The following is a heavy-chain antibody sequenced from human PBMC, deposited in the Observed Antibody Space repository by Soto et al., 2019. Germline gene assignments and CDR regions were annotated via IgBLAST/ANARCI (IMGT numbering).Heavy chain of an antibody. Sequence: QVQLVQSGAEVKKPGSSVKVSCKASGGTFTSFAVSWVRQAPGQGLEWMGGIIPISGTAHYAQKFQGRVTITADESRSTAYMELSSLRSEDTAVYYCASGGSSPSCYYGLDREWGQGTRVTVSS. CDR3: ASGGSSPSCYYGLDRE. CDR2: IIPISGTA. J-gene: IGHJ4*02. CDR1: GGTFTSFA. D-gene: IGHD2-2*01. V-gene: IGHV1-69*01.